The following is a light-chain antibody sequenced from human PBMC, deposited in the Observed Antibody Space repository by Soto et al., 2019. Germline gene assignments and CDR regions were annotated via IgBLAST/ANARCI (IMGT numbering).Light chain of an antibody. CDR3: QHYGNSLSIT. CDR2: DAS. Sequence: EIVLTQSPGTLSLSPGERATLSCRASQSVSSRYLAWYQQKPGQAPRLLIYDASSRATGIPARFSGSGSGTDFTLTVTSLEPEDFAVYYCQHYGNSLSITFGQGTRLEMK. V-gene: IGKV3-20*01. CDR1: QSVSSRY. J-gene: IGKJ5*01.